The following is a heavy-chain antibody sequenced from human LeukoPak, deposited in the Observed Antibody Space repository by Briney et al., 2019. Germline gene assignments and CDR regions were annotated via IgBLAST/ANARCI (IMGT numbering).Heavy chain of an antibody. J-gene: IGHJ4*02. V-gene: IGHV1-2*02. D-gene: IGHD2-2*01. CDR2: INPNSGGT. Sequence: ASVKVSCKASGYTFTTYYMHWVRQAPGQGLEWMGWINPNSGGTNYAQKFQGRVTMTRDTSISTIYMELSRLRYDDTAVYYCARPDCSTTSCCFDFWGQGTLVTVSS. CDR3: ARPDCSTTSCCFDF. CDR1: GYTFTTYY.